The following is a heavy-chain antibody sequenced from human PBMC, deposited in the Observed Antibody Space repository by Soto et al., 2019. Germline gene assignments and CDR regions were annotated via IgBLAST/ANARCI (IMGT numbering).Heavy chain of an antibody. Sequence: PGRSLRLSCAVSGFTFSAYWMHWVRQVPGKGLTWVSRISDDGSTATYADSVKGRFVISRDNAKNSLYLEMNTLRVDDSGLYYCARGPRVSSTGTGAHWGRGTLVTVSS. V-gene: IGHV3-74*01. J-gene: IGHJ4*02. D-gene: IGHD1-1*01. CDR3: ARGPRVSSTGTGAH. CDR1: GFTFSAYW. CDR2: ISDDGSTA.